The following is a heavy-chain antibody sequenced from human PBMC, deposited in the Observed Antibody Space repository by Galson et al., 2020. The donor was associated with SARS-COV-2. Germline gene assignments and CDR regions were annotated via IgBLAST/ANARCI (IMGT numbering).Heavy chain of an antibody. Sequence: GGSLRLSCAASGFTFSSYWMSWVRQAPGKGLEWVANIKQDGSEKYYVDSVKGRFTISRDNAKNSLYLQMNSLRAEDTAVYYCARDLIAAVGTGDLYYYYGMDVWGQGTTVTVSS. D-gene: IGHD6-13*01. CDR1: GFTFSSYW. CDR3: ARDLIAAVGTGDLYYYYGMDV. CDR2: IKQDGSEK. V-gene: IGHV3-7*03. J-gene: IGHJ6*02.